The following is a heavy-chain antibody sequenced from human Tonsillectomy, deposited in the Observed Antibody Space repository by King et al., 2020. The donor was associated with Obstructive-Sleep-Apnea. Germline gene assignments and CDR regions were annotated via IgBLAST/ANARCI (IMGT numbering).Heavy chain of an antibody. CDR1: GFTFGNYC. CDR3: ASAHSLGYSFGDNTMDV. V-gene: IGHV3-7*03. D-gene: IGHD5-18*01. Sequence: EVQLVESGGGLVQPGGSLRLSCAASGFTFGNYCMSWVRQAPGKGLEWVANIKEDGGDKYYEDSVKGRFTISRDNAKNSLCLQMNSLRAEDTAVYYCASAHSLGYSFGDNTMDVWGQGTTVTVSS. CDR2: IKEDGGDK. J-gene: IGHJ6*02.